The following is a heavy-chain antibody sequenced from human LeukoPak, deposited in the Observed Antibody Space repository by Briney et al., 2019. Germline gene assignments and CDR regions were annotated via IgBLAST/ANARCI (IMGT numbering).Heavy chain of an antibody. CDR2: MYYSGST. D-gene: IGHD3-22*01. V-gene: IGHV4-59*08. CDR1: GGSISGYY. CDR3: ARHFTYYYDSSGYPRDAFDI. Sequence: SETLSLTCTVSGGSISGYYWSWIRQSPGKGLVWIGYMYYSGSTNYNPSLKSRVNMSVDMSKNQSSLTLRSVTAADTALYYCARHFTYYYDSSGYPRDAFDIWGQGTMVTVSS. J-gene: IGHJ3*02.